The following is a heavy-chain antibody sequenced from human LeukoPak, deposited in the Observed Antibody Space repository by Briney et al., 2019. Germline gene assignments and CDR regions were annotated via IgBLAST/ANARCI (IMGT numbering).Heavy chain of an antibody. V-gene: IGHV3-23*01. D-gene: IGHD6-19*01. CDR3: AKRWTASAVAGYYFDY. Sequence: GGSLRLSCAASGFTFSSYAMSWVRQAPGKGLEWVSGISGSGGSTYYADSVKGRFTISRDNSKNTLYLQMNSLRADDTAVYYCAKRWTASAVAGYYFDYWGQGTLVTVSS. CDR2: ISGSGGST. CDR1: GFTFSSYA. J-gene: IGHJ4*02.